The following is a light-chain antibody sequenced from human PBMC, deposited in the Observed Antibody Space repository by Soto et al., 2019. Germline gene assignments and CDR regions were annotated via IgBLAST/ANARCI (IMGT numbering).Light chain of an antibody. V-gene: IGKV1-33*01. CDR2: DAS. J-gene: IGKJ5*01. CDR1: QDITNY. Sequence: DIQMTQSPSSLSASVGDRVTIICQASQDITNYLKWYQQKPGKAPKLLIYDASTLETGVPSRFSGSGSGTHFSITISRLQPEDIATYYCQQFGNVPFTFGQGTRLEMK. CDR3: QQFGNVPFT.